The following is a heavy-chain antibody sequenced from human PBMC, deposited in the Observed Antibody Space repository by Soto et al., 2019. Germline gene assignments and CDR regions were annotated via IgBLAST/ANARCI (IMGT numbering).Heavy chain of an antibody. CDR1: GFTVSTNY. Sequence: PGGSLRLSCAASGFTVSTNYMTWVRQAPGKGLEWVSVISSGGSTYYSDSVKGRFTISRDNSKNTLYLQMNSLRAEDTAVYYCAKILITMIVVVPPGYWGQGTLVTVSS. D-gene: IGHD3-22*01. J-gene: IGHJ4*02. CDR3: AKILITMIVVVPPGY. V-gene: IGHV3-66*01. CDR2: ISSGGST.